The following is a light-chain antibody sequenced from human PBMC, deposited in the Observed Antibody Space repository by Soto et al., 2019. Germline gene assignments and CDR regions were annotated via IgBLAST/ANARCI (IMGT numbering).Light chain of an antibody. Sequence: AIRMTQSPSSLSASTGDRVTITCRASQGISSYLAWYQQKPGKAPKLLIYAAYNLQSGVPSRFSGSGSGPEFTLTINSLQSEDFAIYYCQPYNNWPLTFGGGTKVDIK. V-gene: IGKV1-8*01. CDR2: AAY. J-gene: IGKJ4*01. CDR3: QPYNNWPLT. CDR1: QGISSY.